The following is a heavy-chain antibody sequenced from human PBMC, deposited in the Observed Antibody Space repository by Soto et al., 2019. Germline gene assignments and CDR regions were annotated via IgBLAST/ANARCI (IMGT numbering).Heavy chain of an antibody. D-gene: IGHD2-2*01. J-gene: IGHJ6*03. CDR3: ARLGCSSTSCYGKGYYYYMDV. Sequence: PSETLSLTCTVSGGSISSSSYYWGWIRQPPGKGLEWIGSIYYSGSTYYNPSLKSRVTISVDTSKNQFSLKLSSVTAADTAVYYCARLGCSSTSCYGKGYYYYMDVWGKGTTVTVSS. CDR1: GGSISSSSYY. CDR2: IYYSGST. V-gene: IGHV4-39*01.